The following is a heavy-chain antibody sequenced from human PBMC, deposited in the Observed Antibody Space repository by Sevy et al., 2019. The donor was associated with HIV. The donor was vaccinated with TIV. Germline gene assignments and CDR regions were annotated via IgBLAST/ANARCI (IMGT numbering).Heavy chain of an antibody. J-gene: IGHJ2*01. CDR1: IGSFSGYH. D-gene: IGHD3-16*01. V-gene: IGHV4-34*01. CDR2: IDHSGGT. CDR3: VRGGEGVMPSPLLGLGPWTTYWYFDL. Sequence: SESLSLTCAVYIGSFSGYHWTWIRQSPGKGLEWIEQIDHSGGTNYNPSTKSRVTISVDASKNQFSLKLRSVTAADTAVYYCVRGGEGVMPSPLLGLGPWTTYWYFDLWGRGTLVTVSS.